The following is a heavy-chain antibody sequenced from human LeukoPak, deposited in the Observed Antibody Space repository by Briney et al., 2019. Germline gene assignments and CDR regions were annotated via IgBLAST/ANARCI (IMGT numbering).Heavy chain of an antibody. CDR2: IYYSGNT. V-gene: IGHV4-59*01. Sequence: SETLSLTCTVSGGSITSYYWSWIRQPPGKGLEWIGYIYYSGNTNYNPSLKSRVTISADTSKNQFSLKLSSVTAADPAVYYCARDLGYSTSSERFDWFDPWGQGTLVTVSS. CDR3: ARDLGYSTSSERFDWFDP. J-gene: IGHJ5*02. CDR1: GGSITSYY. D-gene: IGHD6-6*01.